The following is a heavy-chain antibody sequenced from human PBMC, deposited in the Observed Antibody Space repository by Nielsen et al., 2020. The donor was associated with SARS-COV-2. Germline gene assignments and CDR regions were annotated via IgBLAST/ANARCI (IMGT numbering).Heavy chain of an antibody. CDR1: GFTFSDYY. CDR2: ISSSSSTI. Sequence: GGSLRLSCAASGFTFSDYYMSWIRQAPGKGLEWVSYISSSSSTIYYADSVKGRFTISRDNAKNSLYLQMNSLRDEDTAVYYCARGGQLWSDDAFDIWGQGTMVTVSS. J-gene: IGHJ3*02. D-gene: IGHD5-18*01. V-gene: IGHV3-11*04. CDR3: ARGGQLWSDDAFDI.